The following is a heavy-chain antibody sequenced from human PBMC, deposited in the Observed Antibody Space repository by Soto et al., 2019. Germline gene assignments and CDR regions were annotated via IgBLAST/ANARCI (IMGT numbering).Heavy chain of an antibody. V-gene: IGHV3-23*01. CDR3: AKGRASDCPGCTQDY. J-gene: IGHJ4*02. Sequence: EVQLLESGGGLAQPGGSLRLSCAASAFTFSSYAMSWVRQAPGKGLEWVSAVSGSGDSTYYADSVKGRFTISRDNSXXTLYLQMNRLSGEDTAVYYGAKGRASDCPGCTQDYWGQGTLVTVSS. D-gene: IGHD2-21*02. CDR1: AFTFSSYA. CDR2: VSGSGDST.